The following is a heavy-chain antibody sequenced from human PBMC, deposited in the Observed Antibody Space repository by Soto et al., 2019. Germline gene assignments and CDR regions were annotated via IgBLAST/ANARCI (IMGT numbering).Heavy chain of an antibody. CDR2: IYYSGST. CDR1: GGSISSYY. D-gene: IGHD2-15*01. J-gene: IGHJ5*02. CDR3: AREASGAFDP. Sequence: PSETLSLTCTVSGGSISSYYWTWIRQPPGKGLEWIGYIYYSGSTNHNPSLKSRVTISVDTPKNQFSLKLSSVTAADTAVYYCAREASGAFDPWGQGTLVTVSS. V-gene: IGHV4-59*01.